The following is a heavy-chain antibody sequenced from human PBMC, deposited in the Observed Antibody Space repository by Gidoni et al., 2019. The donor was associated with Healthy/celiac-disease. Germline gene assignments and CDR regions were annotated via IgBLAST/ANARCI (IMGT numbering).Heavy chain of an antibody. Sequence: QVQLVESGGGVVQPGRFLRISCAASGFTFSSYGLHLFRRAPGKGLAWVAVISYDGSNKNYADSVKGRFTISRDKSKNTLYLQMNSLRAEDTAVYYCARDLRRGLRRQSAYYYYYMDVWGKGTTVTVSS. V-gene: IGHV3-30-3*01. CDR3: ARDLRRGLRRQSAYYYYYMDV. J-gene: IGHJ6*03. D-gene: IGHD3-3*01. CDR2: ISYDGSNK. CDR1: GFTFSSYG.